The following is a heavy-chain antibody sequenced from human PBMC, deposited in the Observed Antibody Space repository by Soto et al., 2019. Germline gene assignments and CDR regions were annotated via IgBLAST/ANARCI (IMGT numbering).Heavy chain of an antibody. CDR3: ATRPGYSSGWSYYFDY. CDR1: GGSISSSNW. CDR2: IYHSGST. J-gene: IGHJ4*02. Sequence: TSETLSLTCAVSGGSISSSNWWSWVRQPPGKGLEWIGEIYHSGSTNYNPSLKSRVTISVDKSKNQFSLKLSSVTAADTAVYYCATRPGYSSGWSYYFDYWGQGTLVTVS. V-gene: IGHV4-4*02. D-gene: IGHD6-19*01.